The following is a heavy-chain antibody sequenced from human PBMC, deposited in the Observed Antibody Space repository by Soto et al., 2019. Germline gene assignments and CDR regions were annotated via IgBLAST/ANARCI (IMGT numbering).Heavy chain of an antibody. CDR1: GGSISSSSYY. CDR2: IYYSGST. CDR3: ARAYCSSTSCYQNVLRYFVSAHAFDL. J-gene: IGHJ3*01. D-gene: IGHD2-2*01. V-gene: IGHV4-39*01. Sequence: NPSETLSLTCTVSGGSISSSSYYWGWIRQPPGKGLEWIGSIYYSGSTYYNPSLKSRVTISVDTSKNQFSLKLSSVTAADTAVYYCARAYCSSTSCYQNVLRYFVSAHAFDLWGQGTMVTVSS.